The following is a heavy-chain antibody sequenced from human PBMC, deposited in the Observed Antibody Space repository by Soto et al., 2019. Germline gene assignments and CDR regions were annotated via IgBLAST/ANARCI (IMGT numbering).Heavy chain of an antibody. D-gene: IGHD2-15*01. J-gene: IGHJ5*02. V-gene: IGHV3-30-3*01. Sequence: GSLRLSCAASGFTFSSYAMHWVRQAPGKGLEWVAVISYDGGNKYYADSVKGRFTISRDNSKNTLYLQMNSLRSEDTAVYYCARRVVVVAAIADWFDPWGQGTLVTVSS. CDR1: GFTFSSYA. CDR3: ARRVVVVAAIADWFDP. CDR2: ISYDGGNK.